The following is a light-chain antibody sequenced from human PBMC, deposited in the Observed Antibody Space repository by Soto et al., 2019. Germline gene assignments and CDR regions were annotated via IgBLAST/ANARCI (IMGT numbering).Light chain of an antibody. J-gene: IGKJ4*01. CDR2: DAS. CDR1: QDVGSS. CDR3: HQRRDWPLFT. V-gene: IGKV3-11*01. Sequence: EIVLTQSPATLSLSPGERATLSCRASQDVGSSLAWYQQKPGQAPRLLIYDASNRATGIPPRFSGSGSATDFTLTISSLEPEDFAIYYCHQRRDWPLFTFGGGIKVEIK.